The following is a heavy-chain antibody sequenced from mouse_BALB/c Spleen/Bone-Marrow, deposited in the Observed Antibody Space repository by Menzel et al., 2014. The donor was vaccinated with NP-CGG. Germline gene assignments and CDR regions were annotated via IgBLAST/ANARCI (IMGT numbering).Heavy chain of an antibody. Sequence: EVQGVESGGGLVKSGGSLKLSCAASGFSFNSYGMSWVRQTPEKRLEWVATISGGGSYTFYPDSVKGRFTISRDNAKNNLYLQLSSLRSEDTALYYCARHAYYDQTEVSFVYWGQRTLVTVSA. CDR1: GFSFNSYG. J-gene: IGHJ3*01. D-gene: IGHD2-4*01. CDR3: ARHAYYDQTEVSFVY. V-gene: IGHV5-9-2*01. CDR2: ISGGGSYT.